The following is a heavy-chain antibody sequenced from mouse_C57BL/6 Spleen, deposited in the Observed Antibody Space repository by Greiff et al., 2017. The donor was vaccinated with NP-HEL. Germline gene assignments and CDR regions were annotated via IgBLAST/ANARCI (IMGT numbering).Heavy chain of an antibody. Sequence: QVQLKQPGAELVKPGASVKVSCKASGYTFTSYWMHWVKQRPGQGLEWIGRIHPSDSDTNYNQKFKGKATLTVDKSSSTAYMQLSSLPSEDSAVYYCAIEGFNDYDVYYAVDYWGQGTSVTVSS. CDR2: IHPSDSDT. CDR3: AIEGFNDYDVYYAVDY. CDR1: GYTFTSYW. V-gene: IGHV1-74*01. D-gene: IGHD2-4*01. J-gene: IGHJ4*01.